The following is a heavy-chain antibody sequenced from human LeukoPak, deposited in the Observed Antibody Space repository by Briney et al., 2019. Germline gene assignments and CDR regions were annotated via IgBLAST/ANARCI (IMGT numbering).Heavy chain of an antibody. J-gene: IGHJ4*02. Sequence: ASVKVSCKASGYTFTGYYLHWVRQAPGQGLEWMGWVNPNSGGTNYAQKFQGRVTMTRDTSINTAYMELSRLKSDDTAVYYCARGKVDYWGQGTLVTVSS. V-gene: IGHV1-2*02. CDR1: GYTFTGYY. CDR3: ARGKVDY. CDR2: VNPNSGGT.